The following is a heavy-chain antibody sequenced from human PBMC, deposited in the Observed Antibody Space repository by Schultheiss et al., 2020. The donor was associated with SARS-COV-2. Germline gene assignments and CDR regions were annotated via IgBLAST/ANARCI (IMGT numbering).Heavy chain of an antibody. CDR1: GFSFSSYG. CDR3: AKVGSGSYYVPFDY. V-gene: IGHV3-30*02. D-gene: IGHD1-26*01. CDR2: IWYDGSNK. Sequence: GGSLRLSCAASGFSFSSYGMHWVRQAPGKGLEWVAVIWYDGSNKYYADSVKGRFTITRDNPKNTLHLQMHSLRAEDTAVYYCAKVGSGSYYVPFDYWGQGTTVTVSS. J-gene: IGHJ4*03.